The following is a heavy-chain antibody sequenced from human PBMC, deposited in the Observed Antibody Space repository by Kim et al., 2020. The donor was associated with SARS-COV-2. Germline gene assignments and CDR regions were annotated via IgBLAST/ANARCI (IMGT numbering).Heavy chain of an antibody. Sequence: GGSLRLSCAASGFTFSSYWMHWVRQAPGKGLVWVSRINSDGSSTSYADSVKGRFTISRDNAKNTLYLQMNSLRAEDTAVYYCARAERGYCTGGVCRILYYYGMDVWGQGTTVTVSS. CDR3: ARAERGYCTGGVCRILYYYGMDV. CDR1: GFTFSSYW. CDR2: INSDGSST. J-gene: IGHJ6*02. V-gene: IGHV3-74*01. D-gene: IGHD2-8*02.